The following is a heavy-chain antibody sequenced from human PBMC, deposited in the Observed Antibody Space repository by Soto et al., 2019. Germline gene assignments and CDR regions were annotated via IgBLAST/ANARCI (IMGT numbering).Heavy chain of an antibody. J-gene: IGHJ6*02. CDR1: GYTFTSYG. CDR2: ISAYNGNT. Sequence: QVQLVQSGAEVKKPGASVKVSCKASGYTFTSYGISWVRQAPGQGLEWMGWISAYNGNTNYAQKLQGRVTMTTDTSTSTAYMERRSLRSDDTAVYYCAREGDGGYCSGGSCYSGYYYYYYGMDVWGQGTTVTVSS. CDR3: AREGDGGYCSGGSCYSGYYYYYYGMDV. D-gene: IGHD2-15*01. V-gene: IGHV1-18*01.